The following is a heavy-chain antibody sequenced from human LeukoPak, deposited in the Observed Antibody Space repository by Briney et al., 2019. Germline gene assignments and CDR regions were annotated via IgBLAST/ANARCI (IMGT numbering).Heavy chain of an antibody. CDR1: GFTFGDYA. CDR2: IRSKAYGGTT. D-gene: IGHD2-2*01. J-gene: IGHJ4*02. CDR3: TRVISKFIVVVPAAIYY. Sequence: GGSLRLSCTASGFTFGDYAMSWVRQAPGKGLEWVGCIRSKAYGGTTEYAASVKGRFTISRDDSKSIAYLQMNSLKTEDTAVYYCTRVISKFIVVVPAAIYYWGQGTLVTVSS. V-gene: IGHV3-49*04.